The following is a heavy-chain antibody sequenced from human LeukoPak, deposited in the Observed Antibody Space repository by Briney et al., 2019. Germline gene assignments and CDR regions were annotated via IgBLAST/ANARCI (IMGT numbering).Heavy chain of an antibody. V-gene: IGHV3-23*01. Sequence: GGTLRLSCAASGFTFSSYGMNWVRQAPGKGLEWVSAISDSGSSTYYADSVKGRFTISRDNSKNTLYLQMNSLRAEDTAVYYCAKDYEPLVGVHRWGDWFDPWGQGTLATVSS. CDR3: AKDYEPLVGVHRWGDWFDP. J-gene: IGHJ5*02. CDR2: ISDSGSST. CDR1: GFTFSSYG. D-gene: IGHD1-26*01.